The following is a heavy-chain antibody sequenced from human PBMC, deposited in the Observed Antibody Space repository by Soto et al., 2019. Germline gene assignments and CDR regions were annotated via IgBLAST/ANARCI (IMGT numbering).Heavy chain of an antibody. CDR2: IWYDGSNK. CDR1: GFTFSSYG. Sequence: QVQLVESGGGVVQPGRSLRLSCAASGFTFSSYGMHWVRQAPGKRLEWVAVIWYDGSNKYYADSVKGRFTVSRDNSDNTRYLKMNCVSAEDTDVYYCARGVIAIFGVAKKSGFVYWGQGTLVTVSS. CDR3: ARGVIAIFGVAKKSGFVY. V-gene: IGHV3-33*01. D-gene: IGHD3-3*01. J-gene: IGHJ4*02.